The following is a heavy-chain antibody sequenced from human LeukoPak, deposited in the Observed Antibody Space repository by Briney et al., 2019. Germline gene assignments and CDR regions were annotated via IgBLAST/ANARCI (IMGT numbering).Heavy chain of an antibody. CDR1: GGSISSSSYY. J-gene: IGHJ4*02. CDR3: ARHPSSHLWYCFDY. D-gene: IGHD2-8*01. Sequence: SETLSLTCTVSGGSISSSSYYWGWIRQPPGEGLEWIGSIYYSGSTYYNPSLKSRVTISVDTSKNQFSLKLSSVTAADTAVYYCARHPSSHLWYCFDYWGQGTLVTVSS. CDR2: IYYSGST. V-gene: IGHV4-39*01.